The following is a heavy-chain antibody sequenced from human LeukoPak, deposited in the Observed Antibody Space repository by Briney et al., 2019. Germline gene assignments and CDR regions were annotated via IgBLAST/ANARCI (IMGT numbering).Heavy chain of an antibody. D-gene: IGHD2-15*01. V-gene: IGHV3-66*01. CDR2: IYVGGST. J-gene: IGHJ5*02. CDR1: GFTVSSNY. CDR3: AKETKAVVATGNWFDP. Sequence: GGSLRLSCAASGFTVSSNYMSWVRQAPGKGLEWVSVIYVGGSTYYADSVKGRFTISRDKSKNTLYLQMNSLRAEDTAVYHCAKETKAVVATGNWFDPWGQGTLVTVSS.